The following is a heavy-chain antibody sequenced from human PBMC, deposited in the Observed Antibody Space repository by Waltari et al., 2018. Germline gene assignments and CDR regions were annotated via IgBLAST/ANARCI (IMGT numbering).Heavy chain of an antibody. V-gene: IGHV3-30*02. CDR3: ARDPRGVQWSFRLDH. CDR2: IRSDGHVK. D-gene: IGHD2-15*01. CDR1: GFTSNNFA. Sequence: QLQLVESGGGSFQPGESQTLSCSFSGFTSNNFAFHWVRQAPGKGLEWVAFIRSDGHVKMYADSFEARFTVSRDKSKNVIYLHLNSLTPDDTAVYFCARDPRGVQWSFRLDHWGQGALVTVSS. J-gene: IGHJ5*02.